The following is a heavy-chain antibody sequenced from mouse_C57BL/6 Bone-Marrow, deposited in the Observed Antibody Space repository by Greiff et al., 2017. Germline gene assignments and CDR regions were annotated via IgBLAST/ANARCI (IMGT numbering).Heavy chain of an antibody. J-gene: IGHJ2*01. V-gene: IGHV1-55*01. D-gene: IGHD4-1*01. CDR1: GYTFTSYW. CDR2: IYPTSGRT. Sequence: QVQLQQPGAELVKPGASVKMSCKASGYTFTSYWITWVKQRPGQGLEWIGDIYPTSGRTNYNEKFKSKAILTVDTSSNTAYMQLSILTSEYSAVFYCARSGPLGRSFDYWGQGTTLTVSS. CDR3: ARSGPLGRSFDY.